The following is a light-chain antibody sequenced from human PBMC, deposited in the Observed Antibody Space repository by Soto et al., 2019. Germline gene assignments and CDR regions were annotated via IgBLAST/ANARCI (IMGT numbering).Light chain of an antibody. CDR2: DAS. CDR3: QQRSNWPPWT. CDR1: QSVSSY. Sequence: EIVLTQSPVTLSLSPGERATLSCRASQSVSSYFAWYQQKPGQAPRLLIYDASNRATGIPARFSGSGSGTDFTLTISSLEPEDFAVYYCQQRSNWPPWTFGQGTKVDIK. J-gene: IGKJ1*01. V-gene: IGKV3-11*01.